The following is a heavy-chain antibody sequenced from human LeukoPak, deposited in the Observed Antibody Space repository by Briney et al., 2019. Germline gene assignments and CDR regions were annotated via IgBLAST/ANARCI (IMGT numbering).Heavy chain of an antibody. CDR2: NPSGIST. D-gene: IGHD6-13*01. CDR3: ASQAATDTDAFDI. CDR1: GNALTRHY. V-gene: IGHV1-46*01. J-gene: IGHJ3*02. Sequence: ASVKVSCKASGNALTRHYMHWVRQAPGQGLEWMGINPSGISTRYVQKFQGRVTVIRDTSTSTVYMELSSLRSEDTAVYYCASQAATDTDAFDIWGQGTMVTVSP.